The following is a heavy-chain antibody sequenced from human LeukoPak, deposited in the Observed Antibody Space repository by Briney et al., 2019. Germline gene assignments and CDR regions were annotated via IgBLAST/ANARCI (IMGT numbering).Heavy chain of an antibody. CDR2: IYYSGST. J-gene: IGHJ6*02. CDR1: GGSISSGGYY. Sequence: PSETLSLTCTVSGGSISSGGYYWSWIRQHPGKGLEWIGYIYYSGSTNYNPSLKSRVTISADTSKNQFSLKLSSVTAADTAVYYCARPQEYNTRPSYYYYGMDVWGQGTTVTVSS. CDR3: ARPQEYNTRPSYYYYGMDV. V-gene: IGHV4-31*03. D-gene: IGHD6-6*01.